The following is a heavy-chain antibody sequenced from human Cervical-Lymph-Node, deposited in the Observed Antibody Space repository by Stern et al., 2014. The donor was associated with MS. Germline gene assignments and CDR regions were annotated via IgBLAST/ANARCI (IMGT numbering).Heavy chain of an antibody. CDR3: ATHRGRVTYYYGMDV. Sequence: VQLVQSGAEVKKPGASVKVSCKVSGYTLSEISMHWVRQAPGKGLEWMVGFDPEHGETRYAQKFQGRVTMAEDRSTDTAYIELSSLRSEDTAVYYCATHRGRVTYYYGMDVWGQGTTVTVSS. CDR2: FDPEHGET. D-gene: IGHD2-21*02. V-gene: IGHV1-24*01. CDR1: GYTLSEIS. J-gene: IGHJ6*02.